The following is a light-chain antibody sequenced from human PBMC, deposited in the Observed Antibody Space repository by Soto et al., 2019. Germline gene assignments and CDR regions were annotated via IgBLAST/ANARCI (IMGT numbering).Light chain of an antibody. Sequence: AIQLTQSPSSLSASVGDRVTITCRASQGISSALAWYQQKPGKAPKLLIYDASSLESGVPSRFSGSGSGTEFTLTISSLQPEDFATYYFQQFNSYPLFGGGTKVEIK. CDR1: QGISSA. V-gene: IGKV1-13*02. CDR2: DAS. CDR3: QQFNSYPL. J-gene: IGKJ4*01.